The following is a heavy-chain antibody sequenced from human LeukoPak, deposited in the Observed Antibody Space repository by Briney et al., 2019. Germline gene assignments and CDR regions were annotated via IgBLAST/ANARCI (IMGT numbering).Heavy chain of an antibody. CDR1: GGSISSGGYY. J-gene: IGHJ6*02. CDR3: ARDLFHRSSGMDV. Sequence: PSETLSLTCTVSGGSISSGGYYWSWIRQHPGKGLEWIGYIYYSGSTYYSPSLKSRVTISVDTSKNQFSLKLSSVTAADTAVYYCARDLFHRSSGMDVWGQGTTVTVSS. V-gene: IGHV4-31*03. D-gene: IGHD3-22*01. CDR2: IYYSGST.